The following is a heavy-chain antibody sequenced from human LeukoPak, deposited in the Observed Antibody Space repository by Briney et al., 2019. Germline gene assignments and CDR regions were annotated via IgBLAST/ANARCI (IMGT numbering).Heavy chain of an antibody. J-gene: IGHJ5*02. CDR2: INHSGST. CDR3: AQTNYDYVWGSYRHPHWFDP. V-gene: IGHV4-34*01. D-gene: IGHD3-16*02. Sequence: SETLSLTCAVYGGSFSGYYWSWIRQPPGKGLEWIGEINHSGSTNYNPSLKSRVTISVDTSKNQFSLKLSSVTAADTAVYYCAQTNYDYVWGSYRHPHWFDPWGQGTLVTASS. CDR1: GGSFSGYY.